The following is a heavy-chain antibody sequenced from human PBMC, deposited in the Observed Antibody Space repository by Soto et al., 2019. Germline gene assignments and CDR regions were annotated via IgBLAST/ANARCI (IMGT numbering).Heavy chain of an antibody. V-gene: IGHV4-4*02. CDR3: ARRGCDSIFVSLDY. CDR1: GGSISSGDW. Sequence: QVQLQESGPGLVKPSGTLSLTCAVSGGSISSGDWCWSWVRQSPGKGLEWIGEIYYSGSTTYNPSLKSRVTISADKSENQFSLRLSSVTAADTAVYSCARRGCDSIFVSLDYWGQGTLVTVSS. CDR2: IYYSGST. D-gene: IGHD2-21*02. J-gene: IGHJ4*02.